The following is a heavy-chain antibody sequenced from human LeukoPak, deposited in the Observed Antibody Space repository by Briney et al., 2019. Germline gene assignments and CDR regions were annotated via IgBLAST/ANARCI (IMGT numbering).Heavy chain of an antibody. V-gene: IGHV1-2*02. Sequence: ASVKVSCKASGYTFTGYYIHWVRQAPGQGLEWMGWINPNSGGTNYAQKFQGRVTMTRDTSISTAYMELRRLKSDDTAVYYCARDLGYGGSYSLFHHWGQGTLVTVSS. J-gene: IGHJ1*01. CDR3: ARDLGYGGSYSLFHH. CDR1: GYTFTGYY. D-gene: IGHD1-26*01. CDR2: INPNSGGT.